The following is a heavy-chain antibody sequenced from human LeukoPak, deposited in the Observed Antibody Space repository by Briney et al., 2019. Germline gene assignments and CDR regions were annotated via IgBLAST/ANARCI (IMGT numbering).Heavy chain of an antibody. CDR1: GFTFSSFA. Sequence: GGSLRLSCAASGFTFSSFAMTWVRQAPGKGLEWVSSITGSHGPTYNTDSVKGRFTISRDNSQNTLYLQMNSLRAEDTAVYYCAKDFLDNRERPYYMDVWGKGTTVTVSS. J-gene: IGHJ6*03. V-gene: IGHV3-23*01. CDR2: ITGSHGPT. D-gene: IGHD1-1*01. CDR3: AKDFLDNRERPYYMDV.